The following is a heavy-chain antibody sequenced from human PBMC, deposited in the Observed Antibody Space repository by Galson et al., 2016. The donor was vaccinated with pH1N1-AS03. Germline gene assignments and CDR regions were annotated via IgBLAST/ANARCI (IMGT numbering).Heavy chain of an antibody. V-gene: IGHV3-64*01. J-gene: IGHJ4*02. CDR2: ISGNGVST. Sequence: SLRLSCAASGFTFSSYAMYWVRQAPGKGLEYVSAISGNGVSTYYANSVKGRFTISRDNSKNMLYLQMGSLRAEEMAVYYCARGPVSYSNYWFPPPDYWGQGTLVPVSS. D-gene: IGHD6-13*01. CDR1: GFTFSSYA. CDR3: ARGPVSYSNYWFPPPDY.